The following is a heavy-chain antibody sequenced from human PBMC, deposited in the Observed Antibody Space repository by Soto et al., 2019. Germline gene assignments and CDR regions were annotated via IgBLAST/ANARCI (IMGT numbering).Heavy chain of an antibody. CDR2: IYKSATT. V-gene: IGHV4-30-4*01. CDR3: ARGRYCLTGRCFPNWFDS. Sequence: SSETLSLTCSVSGDSISTVDYFWAWVRQPPGQALEYIGYIYKSATTYYNPSFESRVAISLDTSKSQFSLNVTSLTAADTAVYFCARGRYCLTGRCFPNWFDSWGQGTLVTVSS. CDR1: GDSISTVDYF. J-gene: IGHJ5*01. D-gene: IGHD2-15*01.